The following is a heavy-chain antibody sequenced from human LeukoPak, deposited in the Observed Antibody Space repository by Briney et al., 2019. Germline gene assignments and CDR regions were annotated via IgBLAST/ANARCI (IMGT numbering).Heavy chain of an antibody. CDR3: ARLRYYDSSGYTFDN. CDR2: IYYSGTT. D-gene: IGHD3-22*01. CDR1: GGAITSSIYY. J-gene: IGHJ4*01. Sequence: SSETLSLTCTVSGGAITSSIYYFSWVRQPPGKGLERIGYIYYSGTTYYSPSLKSRVTMSVDTSQNQFSLKLRSVTAADTAVYYCARLRYYDSSGYTFDNWGHGTLVTVSS. V-gene: IGHV4-30-4*01.